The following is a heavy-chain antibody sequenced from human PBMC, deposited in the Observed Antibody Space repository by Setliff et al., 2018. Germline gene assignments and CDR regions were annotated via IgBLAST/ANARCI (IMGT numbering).Heavy chain of an antibody. Sequence: PSETLSLTCTVSGGSISDNNYYWGWIRQSPGKELEWIGGISHSANKYYNPSFRTGVTISVDMSKNQFFLNLDSVTAADTAVYFCARGPRFDYESPTYRRRFDPWGQGTAVTVSS. J-gene: IGHJ5*02. CDR1: GGSISDNNYY. V-gene: IGHV4-39*01. CDR2: ISHSANK. D-gene: IGHD3-22*01. CDR3: ARGPRFDYESPTYRRRFDP.